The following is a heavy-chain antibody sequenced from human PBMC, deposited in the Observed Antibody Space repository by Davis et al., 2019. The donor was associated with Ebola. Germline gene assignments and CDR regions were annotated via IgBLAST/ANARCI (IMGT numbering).Heavy chain of an antibody. V-gene: IGHV3-21*01. CDR3: ARGVGGYSYGYYFQH. CDR1: GGSISSSS. CDR2: ISSSSSYI. D-gene: IGHD5-18*01. Sequence: GGSLRLSCTVSGGSISSSSYYWGWIRQPPGKGLEWVSYISSSSSYIYYADSVKGRFTISRDNAKNSLYLQMNSLRAEDTAVYYCARGVGGYSYGYYFQHWGQGTLVTVSS. J-gene: IGHJ1*01.